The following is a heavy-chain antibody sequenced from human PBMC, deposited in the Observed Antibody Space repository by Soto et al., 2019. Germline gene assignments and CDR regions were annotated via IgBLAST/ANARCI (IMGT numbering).Heavy chain of an antibody. V-gene: IGHV4-31*03. Sequence: PSETLSLTCTVSGGSISSGGYYWSWIRQHPGKGLEWIGYIYYGGSTYYNPSLKSRVTISVDTSKNQFSLKLSSVTAADTAVYYCARDERIAAAGDIGWFDPWGQGTLVTVAS. CDR2: IYYGGST. D-gene: IGHD6-13*01. CDR1: GGSISSGGYY. J-gene: IGHJ5*02. CDR3: ARDERIAAAGDIGWFDP.